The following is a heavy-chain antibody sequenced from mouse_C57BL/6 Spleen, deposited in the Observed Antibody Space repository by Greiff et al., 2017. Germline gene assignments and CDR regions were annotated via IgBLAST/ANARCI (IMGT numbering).Heavy chain of an antibody. V-gene: IGHV5-4*01. J-gene: IGHJ4*01. CDR3: ARETRDAMDY. CDR2: FSDGGSYT. CDR1: GFSFSSYA. Sequence: EVQVVESGGGLVKPGGSLKLSCAASGFSFSSYAMSYVRQTPEKRLVWVATFSDGGSYTYYPATVKGRFSISRDNAKNNLYLQMSQLNAEDTAMYYCARETRDAMDYWGQGTSVTVSA.